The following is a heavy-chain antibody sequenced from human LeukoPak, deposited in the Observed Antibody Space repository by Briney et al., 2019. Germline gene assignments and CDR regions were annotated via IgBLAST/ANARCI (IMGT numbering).Heavy chain of an antibody. Sequence: GGSLRLSCSASGFTFSSYWMHWVRQAPGKGLVWVSRINTDGSSTSYADSVKGRFTISRDNAKNTLYLQMNSLRAEDTAVYYCAREYHCSSTSCYSAWGNDAFDIWGQGTMVTVSS. D-gene: IGHD2-2*01. J-gene: IGHJ3*02. V-gene: IGHV3-74*01. CDR3: AREYHCSSTSCYSAWGNDAFDI. CDR2: INTDGSST. CDR1: GFTFSSYW.